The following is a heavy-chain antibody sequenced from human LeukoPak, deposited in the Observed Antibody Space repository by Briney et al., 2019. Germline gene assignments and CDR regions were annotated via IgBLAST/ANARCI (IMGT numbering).Heavy chain of an antibody. CDR1: GFTFSSYT. Sequence: GGSLRLSCTASGFTFSSYTMSWVRQAPGKGLKWVSTITTGGPNTYYADSVKGRFTVSRDDSKNTLYLQMNSLRAEDTAVYYCAKDGGLWVSAHWGDSWGRGTLVTVSA. CDR2: ITTGGPNT. CDR3: AKDGGLWVSAHWGDS. D-gene: IGHD7-27*01. J-gene: IGHJ4*02. V-gene: IGHV3-23*01.